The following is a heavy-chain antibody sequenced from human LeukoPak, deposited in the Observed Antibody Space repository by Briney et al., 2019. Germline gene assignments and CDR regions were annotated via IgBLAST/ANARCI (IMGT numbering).Heavy chain of an antibody. J-gene: IGHJ4*02. CDR3: ARAGSRDILTGWVDY. Sequence: ASVKVSCKASGYTFTGYYMHWVRQAPGQGLEWMGWINPKTGGTNYAQKFQGSVTMTRDTSISTAYMELRSLRSDDTAMYYCARAGSRDILTGWVDYWGQGTLVTVSS. CDR1: GYTFTGYY. CDR2: INPKTGGT. V-gene: IGHV1-2*02. D-gene: IGHD3-9*01.